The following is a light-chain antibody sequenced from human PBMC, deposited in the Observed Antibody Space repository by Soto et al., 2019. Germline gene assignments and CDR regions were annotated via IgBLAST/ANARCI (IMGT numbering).Light chain of an antibody. CDR1: QSVSSY. V-gene: IGKV3-11*01. CDR2: DAS. CDR3: QQRSNWPPLT. J-gene: IGKJ4*01. Sequence: EIVLTQSPATLSLSPGERATLSCRASQSVSSYLAWDQQKPGQAPRLLIYDASNRATGIPARFSGSGSGTDFTLTISSREPEDFAVYYCQQRSNWPPLTFDGGTKVEIK.